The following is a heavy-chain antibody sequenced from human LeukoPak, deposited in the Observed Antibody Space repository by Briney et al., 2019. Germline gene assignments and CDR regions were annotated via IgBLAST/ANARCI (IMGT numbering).Heavy chain of an antibody. CDR2: IYGDGSGT. CDR3: AKDLKPDGVWDFDY. Sequence: GGSLRLSCAASGFTFSTYSMTWVRQAPGKGLEWVSGIYGDGSGTFYADSVKGRFTISRDNSKNTLFLHMDSLTTEDTALYYCAKDLKPDGVWDFDYWGQGTLVTVSS. V-gene: IGHV3-23*01. CDR1: GFTFSTYS. J-gene: IGHJ4*02. D-gene: IGHD1-14*01.